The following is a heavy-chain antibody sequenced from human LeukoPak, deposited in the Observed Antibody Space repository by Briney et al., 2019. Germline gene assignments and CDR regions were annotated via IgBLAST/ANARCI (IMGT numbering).Heavy chain of an antibody. CDR3: ARIVVADFDY. D-gene: IGHD3-22*01. Sequence: PSETLSLTCTVSGGSISSSSYYWGWIRQPPGKGLEWIGTIYYSGSTYYNPSLKSRVTISVDTSKNQFSLKLSSVTAADTAVYYCARIVVADFDYWGQGTLVTVSS. CDR2: IYYSGST. V-gene: IGHV4-39*01. J-gene: IGHJ4*02. CDR1: GGSISSSSYY.